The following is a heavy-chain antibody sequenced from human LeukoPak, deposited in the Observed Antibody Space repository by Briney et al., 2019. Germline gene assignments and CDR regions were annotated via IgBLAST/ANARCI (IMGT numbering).Heavy chain of an antibody. CDR2: FYTNGST. J-gene: IGHJ4*02. D-gene: IGHD3-10*01. CDR1: GGSISSYY. Sequence: SETLSLTCTVSGGSISSYYWSWIRQPAGKGLEWIGRFYTNGSTNYNPSLKSRVTMSVDTSKNQFSLKLSSVTAADTAVYYCARDQTYSGSGIYTYFDYWGQGILVTVSS. V-gene: IGHV4-4*07. CDR3: ARDQTYSGSGIYTYFDY.